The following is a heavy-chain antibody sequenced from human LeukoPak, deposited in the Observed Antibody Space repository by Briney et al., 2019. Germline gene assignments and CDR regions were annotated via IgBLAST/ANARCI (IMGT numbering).Heavy chain of an antibody. CDR3: ARPLRGGGGSFDY. CDR2: MNPNSGNT. Sequence: ASVKVSCKASGYTFTSYDINWVRQATGQGLEWMGGMNPNSGNTGYAQKFQGRVTMTRNTSISTAYMELSSLRSQDTAVYYCARPLRGGGGSFDYWGQGTLVTVSS. D-gene: IGHD1-26*01. V-gene: IGHV1-8*01. J-gene: IGHJ4*02. CDR1: GYTFTSYD.